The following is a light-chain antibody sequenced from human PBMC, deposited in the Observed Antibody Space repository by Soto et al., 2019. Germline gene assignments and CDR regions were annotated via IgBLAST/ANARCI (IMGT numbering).Light chain of an antibody. Sequence: EKVMTQSPATLSMSPGERATLSCRASQSVSSYLAWYQQKPGQPPRLLIYGASTRATGIPARFSGSGSGTEFTLTISIPQSEDFAVYHCQQYNNWPLTFGGGTKVDIK. CDR3: QQYNNWPLT. V-gene: IGKV3-15*01. CDR1: QSVSSY. CDR2: GAS. J-gene: IGKJ4*01.